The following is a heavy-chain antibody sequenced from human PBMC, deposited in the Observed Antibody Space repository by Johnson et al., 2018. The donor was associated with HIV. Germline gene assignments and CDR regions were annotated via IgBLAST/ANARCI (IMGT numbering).Heavy chain of an antibody. Sequence: QVQLVESGGGVVQPGRSLRLSCEASGFTFSSYAMHWVRQAPGKGLEWVAIISYDGSNKYYADSVKGRFTISRDNYKNTLYLQMNSLIVDDTAIYYCARDPGSITMVRGDAFDIWGQGTMVTVSS. CDR1: GFTFSSYA. CDR2: ISYDGSNK. J-gene: IGHJ3*02. CDR3: ARDPGSITMVRGDAFDI. D-gene: IGHD3-10*01. V-gene: IGHV3-30*04.